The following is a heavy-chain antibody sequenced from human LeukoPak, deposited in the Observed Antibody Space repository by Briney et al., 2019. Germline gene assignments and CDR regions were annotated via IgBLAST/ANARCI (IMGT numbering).Heavy chain of an antibody. CDR1: GFTFSSYA. Sequence: GGSPRLSCAASGFTFSSYAMHWVRQAPGKGLEWVAVISYDGSNKYYADSVKGRFTISRDNSKNTLYLQMNSLRAEDTAVYYCARDPSEMATISTTEFSYYFDYWGQGTLVTVSS. J-gene: IGHJ4*02. V-gene: IGHV3-30*04. D-gene: IGHD5-24*01. CDR2: ISYDGSNK. CDR3: ARDPSEMATISTTEFSYYFDY.